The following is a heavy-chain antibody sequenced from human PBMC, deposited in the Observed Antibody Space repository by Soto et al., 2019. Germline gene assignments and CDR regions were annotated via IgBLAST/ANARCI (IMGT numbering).Heavy chain of an antibody. CDR3: ARAYGSGRTYDH. J-gene: IGHJ4*02. CDR1: GDSVTNYD. Sequence: QVQLQESGPGLVKPAETPSLTCTSSGDSVTNYDWTWIRQPAGKGLEWIGHIYAHGGPTYNPSLKSRVTLSLDTAKNQVSLNLASVTAMDTAVYYCARAYGSGRTYDHWGQGTLVTVAS. V-gene: IGHV4-4*07. CDR2: IYAHGGP. D-gene: IGHD3-10*01.